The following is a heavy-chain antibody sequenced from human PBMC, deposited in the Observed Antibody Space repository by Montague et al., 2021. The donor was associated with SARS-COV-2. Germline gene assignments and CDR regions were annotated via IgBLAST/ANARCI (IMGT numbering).Heavy chain of an antibody. CDR2: IYYTGNT. Sequence: SETLSLTCTVSGGSITNNIDYCAWIRQPPGKGLEWIGSIYYTGNTXYSPSLKSRVTISVVTSKNHFTLKLSSVTAAETAVYYCARLKRYFDSSGSPSAFDFWGQGTKVTVSS. D-gene: IGHD3-22*01. CDR3: ARLKRYFDSSGSPSAFDF. J-gene: IGHJ3*01. V-gene: IGHV4-39*02. CDR1: GGSITNNIDY.